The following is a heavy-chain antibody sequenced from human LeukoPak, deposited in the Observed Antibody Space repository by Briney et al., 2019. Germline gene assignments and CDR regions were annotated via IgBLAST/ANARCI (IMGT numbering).Heavy chain of an antibody. Sequence: SETLSLTCTVSGGSISSYYWSWIPQPAGKGLEWIGRIYTSGSTNYNPSLKSRVTMSVDTSKNQFSLKLSSVTAADTAVYYCAREGDGLWFGEHHFDYWGQGTLVTVSS. D-gene: IGHD3-10*01. CDR3: AREGDGLWFGEHHFDY. J-gene: IGHJ4*02. CDR2: IYTSGST. V-gene: IGHV4-4*07. CDR1: GGSISSYY.